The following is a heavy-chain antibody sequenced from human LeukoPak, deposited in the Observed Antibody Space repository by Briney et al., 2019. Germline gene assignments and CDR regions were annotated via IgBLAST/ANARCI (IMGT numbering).Heavy chain of an antibody. J-gene: IGHJ5*02. CDR1: GYTFTSYG. Sequence: ASVKVSCKASGYTFTSYGISWVRQAPGQGLEWMGWISAYNGNKNYAQKLQGRVTMTTDTSTSTAYMELRSLRSDDTAVYYCARVEDLYYDILTGYQGPNWFDPWGQGTLVTVSS. CDR3: ARVEDLYYDILTGYQGPNWFDP. V-gene: IGHV1-18*01. D-gene: IGHD3-9*01. CDR2: ISAYNGNK.